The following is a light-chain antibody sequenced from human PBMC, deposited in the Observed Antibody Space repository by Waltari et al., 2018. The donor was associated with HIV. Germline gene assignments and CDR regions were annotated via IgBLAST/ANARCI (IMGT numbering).Light chain of an antibody. J-gene: IGLJ2*01. CDR2: EVS. Sequence: QSALTQPASVSGSPGQSLTISCTGTSSDVGSYNLVSWYQQHPGKAPKLMIYEVSKRPSGVSNRFSGSKSGNTASLTISGLQAEDEADYYCCSYAGSSTPYVVFGGGTKLTVL. CDR1: SSDVGSYNL. V-gene: IGLV2-23*02. CDR3: CSYAGSSTPYVV.